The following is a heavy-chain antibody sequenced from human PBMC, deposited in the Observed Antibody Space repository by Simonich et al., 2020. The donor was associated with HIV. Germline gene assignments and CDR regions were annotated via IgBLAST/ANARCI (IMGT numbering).Heavy chain of an antibody. D-gene: IGHD2-8*01. CDR2: ISPFGDT. Sequence: QVHLQQWGAGLLQPSETLSLTCAVYGGSFSGYFWRWIRQPPGRGLEWIGVISPFGDTNNNPALKRRGAIAVDTSKNQFSLRLTSVTAADSAAYYCAREGDCTNGVCYRFDYWGQGTLVTVSS. CDR3: AREGDCTNGVCYRFDY. CDR1: GGSFSGYF. J-gene: IGHJ4*02. V-gene: IGHV4-34*04.